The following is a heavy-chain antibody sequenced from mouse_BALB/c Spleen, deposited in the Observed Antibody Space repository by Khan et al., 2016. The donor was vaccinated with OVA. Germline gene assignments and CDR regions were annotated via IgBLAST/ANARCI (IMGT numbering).Heavy chain of an antibody. CDR2: IRNKANGYTT. J-gene: IGHJ1*01. D-gene: IGHD4-1*02. CDR1: GFTFTDYY. V-gene: IGHV7-3*02. Sequence: EVELVESGGGLVQPGGSLRLSCTTSGFTFTDYYMSWVRQPPGKALEWLGFIRNKANGYTTEYSASVKCRFSISRDNSQSILYLHMNTLRAEDXATYYCARDLNSDHYWYFDVWGEGTTVTVSS. CDR3: ARDLNSDHYWYFDV.